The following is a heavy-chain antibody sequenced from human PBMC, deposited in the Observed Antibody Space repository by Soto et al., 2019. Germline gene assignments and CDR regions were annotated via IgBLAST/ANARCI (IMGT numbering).Heavy chain of an antibody. V-gene: IGHV3-23*01. CDR1: GFTFSSYD. CDR2: ISGSGVGT. D-gene: IGHD2-8*01. J-gene: IGHJ3*01. CDR3: AKEDDAWTNGYFDL. Sequence: EVQLLESGGGLVQPGGTLRLSCAASGFTFSSYDMSWVRQAPGKGLEWVSAISGSGVGTFYAESVKGRFTISRGNSKNTLYVQMNSLRVEDTAIYYCAKEDDAWTNGYFDLWGQGTMVTVSS.